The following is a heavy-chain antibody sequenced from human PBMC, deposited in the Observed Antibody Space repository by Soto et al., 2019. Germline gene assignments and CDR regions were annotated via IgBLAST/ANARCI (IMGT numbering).Heavy chain of an antibody. CDR1: GFTFSNYA. Sequence: QVQLVESGGGVVQPGRSLRLSCAASGFTFSNYAMYWVRQAPGKGLEWVAVISYDGNNKYYADSVKGRFTISRDNSKNKLYMQMISLRAEDTSVYYCARAGCDGGTCYTLVGLRYGMDVWGQGTTVTVSS. CDR3: ARAGCDGGTCYTLVGLRYGMDV. V-gene: IGHV3-30-3*01. CDR2: ISYDGNNK. J-gene: IGHJ6*02. D-gene: IGHD2-15*01.